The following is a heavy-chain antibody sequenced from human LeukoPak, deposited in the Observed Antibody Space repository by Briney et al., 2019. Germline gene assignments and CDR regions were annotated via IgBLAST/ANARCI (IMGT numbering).Heavy chain of an antibody. CDR2: IYPGDSDT. D-gene: IGHD3-22*01. CDR1: GSPFTSYW. V-gene: IGHV5-51*01. Sequence: GGSLQISCKGSGSPFTSYWIGWVRQMHGKGLEWMGIIYPGDSDTRYSPSFQGQVTISADKSISTAYLQWSSLKASDTAMYYCARQRRDSSGYYYVGGNWFDPWGQGTLVTVSS. CDR3: ARQRRDSSGYYYVGGNWFDP. J-gene: IGHJ5*02.